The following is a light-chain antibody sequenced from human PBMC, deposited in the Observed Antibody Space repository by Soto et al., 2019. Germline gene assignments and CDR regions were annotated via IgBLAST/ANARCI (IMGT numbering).Light chain of an antibody. V-gene: IGKV3-11*01. Sequence: VSPQSPVTLSLSPGDRATLSCRASQSVSTYLAWYRQKPGQPPRLLIYDTSNRATGVPPRFSGSRSGTDFTLTISSVEPEDFALYFCHQRNTFGQGTRLEIK. J-gene: IGKJ5*01. CDR3: HQRNT. CDR2: DTS. CDR1: QSVSTY.